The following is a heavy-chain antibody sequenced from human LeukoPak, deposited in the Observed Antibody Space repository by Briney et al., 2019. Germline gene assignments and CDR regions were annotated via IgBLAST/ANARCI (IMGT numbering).Heavy chain of an antibody. J-gene: IGHJ1*01. Sequence: GESLKISCKGSGYSFTSYWIGWVRQMPGKGLEWMGIIYPGDSDTRYSPSFQGQVTISADKSISTAYLQWSSLKASDTAMYYCATPPHYDFWSGYYGEYFQHWGQGTLVTVSS. CDR1: GYSFTSYW. D-gene: IGHD3-3*01. CDR2: IYPGDSDT. CDR3: ATPPHYDFWSGYYGEYFQH. V-gene: IGHV5-51*01.